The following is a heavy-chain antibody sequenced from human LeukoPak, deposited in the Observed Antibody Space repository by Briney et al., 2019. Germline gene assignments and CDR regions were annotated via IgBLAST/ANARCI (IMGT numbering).Heavy chain of an antibody. CDR2: IYSGGST. V-gene: IGHV3-66*01. Sequence: GGSLRLSCAASGFTVSSNYMSWVRQAPGKGLEWVSVIYSGGSTYYADSVKGRFTIYRDNSKNTLYLQMNSLRAEDTAVYYCARAGVRYDILTGYQTFDYWGQGTLVTVSS. J-gene: IGHJ4*02. CDR3: ARAGVRYDILTGYQTFDY. CDR1: GFTVSSNY. D-gene: IGHD3-9*01.